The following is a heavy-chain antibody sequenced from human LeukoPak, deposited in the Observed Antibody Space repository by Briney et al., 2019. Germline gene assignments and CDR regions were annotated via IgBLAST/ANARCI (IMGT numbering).Heavy chain of an antibody. CDR1: GFTFSSYW. CDR2: INQDGTEK. D-gene: IGHD6-13*01. V-gene: IGHV3-7*03. J-gene: IGHJ4*02. Sequence: PGGSLRLSCAASGFTFSSYWKSWVRQAPGEGLEWVAKINQDGTEKAYVDSVRGRFTISRDNAKNSLFLRMNSLRAEDTAVYYCARGPLIAAAGTWWGQGTLVTVSS. CDR3: ARGPLIAAAGTW.